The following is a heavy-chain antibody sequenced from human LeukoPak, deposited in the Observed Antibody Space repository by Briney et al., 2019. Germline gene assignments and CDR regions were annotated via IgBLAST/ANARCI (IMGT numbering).Heavy chain of an antibody. D-gene: IGHD2-21*02. CDR2: IKPDGSEK. V-gene: IGHV3-7*02. Sequence: GGSLRLSCAASEITFRTYWMTWVRQAPGIGLEWVAIIKPDGSEKHYVDSVKGRFTISRDNAENTLYLQMNSLRAEDTAVYYCASGGDWVFDSWGQGTLVTVSS. CDR1: EITFRTYW. CDR3: ASGGDWVFDS. J-gene: IGHJ4*02.